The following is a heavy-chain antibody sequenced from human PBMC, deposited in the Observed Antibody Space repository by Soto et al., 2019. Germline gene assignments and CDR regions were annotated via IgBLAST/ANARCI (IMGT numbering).Heavy chain of an antibody. CDR3: VKGSEVARQELDY. CDR1: GFSFSDCG. J-gene: IGHJ4*02. V-gene: IGHV3-30*18. D-gene: IGHD2-15*01. Sequence: ESGGGVVQPGRSLRLSCAASGFSFSDCGMHWVRQAPGKGLEWVAAISSDGSDKYYSESVKGRFTISRDNSRNTLFLQMNSLRVGDTAVYYCVKGSEVARQELDYWGQGNLVTVSS. CDR2: ISSDGSDK.